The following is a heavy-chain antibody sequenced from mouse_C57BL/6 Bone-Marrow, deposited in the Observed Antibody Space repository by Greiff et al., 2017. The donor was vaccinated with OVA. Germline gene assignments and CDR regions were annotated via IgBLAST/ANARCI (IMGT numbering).Heavy chain of an antibody. CDR3: TTGADY. CDR2: IDSENGDT. J-gene: IGHJ2*01. V-gene: IGHV14-4*01. Sequence: EVQRVESGAELVRPGASVKLSCTASGFNIKDDYMHWVKQRPEQSLEWIGWIDSENGDTEYASKFQGKATITADTSSNTAYLQLSSLTSEDTAVYYCTTGADYWGQGTTLTVSS. CDR1: GFNIKDDY.